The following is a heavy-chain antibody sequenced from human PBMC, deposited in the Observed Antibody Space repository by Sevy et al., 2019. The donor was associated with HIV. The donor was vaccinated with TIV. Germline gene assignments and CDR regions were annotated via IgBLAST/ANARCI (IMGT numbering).Heavy chain of an antibody. CDR2: ISHSGGST. V-gene: IGHV3-23*01. Sequence: GGSLRLSCAASGFSFSNYAMSWVRQVPGTGLEWVSTISHSGGSTYSAESVKGRFMISRDNSKNTLHLQMNSLRAEDTAVYYCARGGPPGDSDYHWFDPWGQGTLVTVSS. D-gene: IGHD4-4*01. CDR3: ARGGPPGDSDYHWFDP. J-gene: IGHJ5*02. CDR1: GFSFSNYA.